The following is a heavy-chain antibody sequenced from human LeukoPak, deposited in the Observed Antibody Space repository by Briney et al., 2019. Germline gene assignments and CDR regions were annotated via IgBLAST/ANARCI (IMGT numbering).Heavy chain of an antibody. J-gene: IGHJ4*02. V-gene: IGHV3-21*01. Sequence: GGSLRLSCTASGLTFGDYAMSWVRQAPGKGLEWVSSISSSSSYIYYADSVKGRFTISRDNAKNSLYLQMNSLRAEDTAVYYCARVHYFYGGNSEVYFDYWGQGTLVTVPS. CDR1: GLTFGDYA. CDR2: ISSSSSYI. CDR3: ARVHYFYGGNSEVYFDY. D-gene: IGHD4-23*01.